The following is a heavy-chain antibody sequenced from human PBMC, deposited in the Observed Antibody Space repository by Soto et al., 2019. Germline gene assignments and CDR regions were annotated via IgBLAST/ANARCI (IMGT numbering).Heavy chain of an antibody. CDR2: FDPEDGET. CDR3: ATSTMIVEPVGFDY. J-gene: IGHJ4*02. D-gene: IGHD3-22*01. Sequence: ASVKVSCKVSGYTLTELSMHWVRQAPGKGLEWMGGFDPEDGETIYAQKFQGRVTMTEDTSTDTAYMELSSLRSEDTAVYYCATSTMIVEPVGFDYWGQGTLVTVSS. CDR1: GYTLTELS. V-gene: IGHV1-24*01.